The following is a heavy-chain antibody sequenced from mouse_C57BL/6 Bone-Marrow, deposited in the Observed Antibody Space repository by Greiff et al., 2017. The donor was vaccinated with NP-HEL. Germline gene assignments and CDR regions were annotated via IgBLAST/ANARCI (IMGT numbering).Heavy chain of an antibody. D-gene: IGHD1-1*01. Sequence: QVQLKQSGAELVKPGASVKMSCKASGYTFTSYWITWVKQRPGQGLEWIGDIYPGSGSTNYNEKFKSKATLTVDTSSSTAYMQLSSLTSEDSAVYYCARYPIYGSRGDYFDYWGQGTTLTVSS. CDR1: GYTFTSYW. CDR2: IYPGSGST. V-gene: IGHV1-55*01. J-gene: IGHJ2*01. CDR3: ARYPIYGSRGDYFDY.